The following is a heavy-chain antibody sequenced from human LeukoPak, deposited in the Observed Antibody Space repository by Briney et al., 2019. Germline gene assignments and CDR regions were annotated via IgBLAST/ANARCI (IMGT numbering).Heavy chain of an antibody. V-gene: IGHV3-23*01. Sequence: HPGGSLRLSCAASGFTFSTYAMSWVRQAPGKGLEWVSIISGSSRHIYYADPVKGRFTISRDNSKNTLYLQMNSLRAEDTAVYYCATSVVVVAYFDYWGQGTLVTVSS. CDR3: ATSVVVVAYFDY. CDR2: ISGSSRHI. D-gene: IGHD2-15*01. J-gene: IGHJ4*02. CDR1: GFTFSTYA.